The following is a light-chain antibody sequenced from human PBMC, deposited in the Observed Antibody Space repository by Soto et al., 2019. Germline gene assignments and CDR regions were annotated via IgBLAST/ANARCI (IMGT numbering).Light chain of an antibody. CDR3: QHYGSSSWT. CDR1: QSISSTY. CDR2: AAS. V-gene: IGKV3-20*01. Sequence: EIVLTQSPGTLSLSPGERATLSCGASQSISSTYLAWYQHRPGQAPRLLIYAASSRATGIPVRFSGSGSGTDFTLSISRLEPEDFAVYYCQHYGSSSWTFGQGTKVDIK. J-gene: IGKJ1*01.